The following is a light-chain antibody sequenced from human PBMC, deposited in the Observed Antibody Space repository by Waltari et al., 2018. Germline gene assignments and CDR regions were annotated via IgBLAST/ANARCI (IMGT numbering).Light chain of an antibody. J-gene: IGLJ2*01. CDR1: TSAVGGYNS. V-gene: IGLV2-14*01. CDR2: DGT. Sequence: QSVLTQPASVSGSPGQSTTISCTGTTSAVGGYNSVSCYQQYPGKAPRPMIYDGTKRPSGVSNRFSGSKSGNTASLTISGLQAEDEADYYCSSYTSSGTLRIFGGGTKVTAL. CDR3: SSYTSSGTLRI.